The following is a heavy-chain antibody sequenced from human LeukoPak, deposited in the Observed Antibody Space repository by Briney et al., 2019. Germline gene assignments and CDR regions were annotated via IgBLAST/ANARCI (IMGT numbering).Heavy chain of an antibody. CDR2: IIPIFGTA. CDR3: ARDNSVGDTAWWFDP. J-gene: IGHJ5*02. Sequence: ASVTVSCKASGGTFSSYAISWVRQAPGQGLEWMGGIIPIFGTANYAQKFQGRVTMTRDMSTSTDYMELSSLRSEDTAVYYCARDNSVGDTAWWFDPWGQGTLVTVSS. V-gene: IGHV1-69*05. D-gene: IGHD1-26*01. CDR1: GGTFSSYA.